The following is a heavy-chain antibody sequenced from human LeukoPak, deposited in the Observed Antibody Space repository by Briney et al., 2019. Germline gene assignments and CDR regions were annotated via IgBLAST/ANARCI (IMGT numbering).Heavy chain of an antibody. CDR1: GFTFSSYA. D-gene: IGHD1-14*01. V-gene: IGHV3-23*01. J-gene: IGHJ4*02. CDR3: LPELGAKNYFDY. Sequence: QAGGSLRLSCAASGFTFSSYAMSWVRQAPGKGLEWVSAISGSGGSTYYADSVKGRFTVSRDNSKNTLYLQMNGLSAEDSAVYYCLPELGAKNYFDYWGQGTLVTVSS. CDR2: ISGSGGST.